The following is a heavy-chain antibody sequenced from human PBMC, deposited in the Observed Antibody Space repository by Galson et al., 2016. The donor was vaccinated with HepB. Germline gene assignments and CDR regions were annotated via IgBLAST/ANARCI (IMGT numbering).Heavy chain of an antibody. J-gene: IGHJ4*02. Sequence: SLRLSCAAPGFTVSSNYMSWVRQAPGKGLEWVSVIYSGGSTYYADSVKGRFTISRDNSKNTPYLQMNSLRAEDTAVYYCARLSWQWLLPIFDYWGQGTLVTVSS. V-gene: IGHV3-53*01. D-gene: IGHD6-19*01. CDR1: GFTVSSNY. CDR3: ARLSWQWLLPIFDY. CDR2: IYSGGST.